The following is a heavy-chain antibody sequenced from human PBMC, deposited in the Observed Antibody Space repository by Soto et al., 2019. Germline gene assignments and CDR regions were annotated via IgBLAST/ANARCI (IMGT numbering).Heavy chain of an antibody. CDR2: ITWDGGST. Sequence: PGGSLRLSCAASGFTFDEYTMHWVRQAPDKGLEWVSFITWDGGSTNYADSVRGRFTTSRDNSKNSLYLQMNSLTTDDTALYYCVKDKASGSYYFDTWGQGT. J-gene: IGHJ4*02. CDR1: GFTFDEYT. V-gene: IGHV3-43*01. D-gene: IGHD1-26*01. CDR3: VKDKASGSYYFDT.